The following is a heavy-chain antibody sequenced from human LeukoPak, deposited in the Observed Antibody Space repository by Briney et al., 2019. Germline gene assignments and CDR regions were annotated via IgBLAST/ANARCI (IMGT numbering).Heavy chain of an antibody. D-gene: IGHD6-13*01. CDR3: ASGFLSSWYYLGDY. V-gene: IGHV3-30*03. Sequence: GGSLRLSCAASGFTFSSYGMHWVRQAPGKGLEWVAFISYDGTNKYYADSVKGRFTISRDNSKNTLYLQMNSLRAEDTAVYYCASGFLSSWYYLGDYWGQGTLVTVSS. J-gene: IGHJ4*02. CDR1: GFTFSSYG. CDR2: ISYDGTNK.